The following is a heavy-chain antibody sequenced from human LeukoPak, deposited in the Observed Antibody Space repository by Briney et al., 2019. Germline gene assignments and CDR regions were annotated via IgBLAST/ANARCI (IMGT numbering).Heavy chain of an antibody. D-gene: IGHD3-10*01. CDR3: ASRESSMARSH. CDR1: GFIISDYW. Sequence: PGGSLRLSCAASGFIISDYWMNWVRQVPGKGLEWVANINEDGSVQDYVDSVRSRFTISRDNAKNSVYLQMNSLRVEDTAVYYCASRESSMARSHWGQGTLVTVSS. J-gene: IGHJ4*02. V-gene: IGHV3-7*01. CDR2: INEDGSVQ.